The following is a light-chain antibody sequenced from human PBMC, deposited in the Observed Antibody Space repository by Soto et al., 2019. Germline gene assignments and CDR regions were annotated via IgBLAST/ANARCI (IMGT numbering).Light chain of an antibody. CDR3: SSYTSSSTL. CDR2: AVT. CDR1: SSDVGGYNY. Sequence: QSVLTQPASVSGSPGQSITISCTGTSSDVGGYNYVSWYQQHPGKAPKLMIYAVTDRPSGVSSRFSGSKSANTASLTISGLQAEDEADYYRSSYTSSSTLFGTGTKVTVL. J-gene: IGLJ1*01. V-gene: IGLV2-14*01.